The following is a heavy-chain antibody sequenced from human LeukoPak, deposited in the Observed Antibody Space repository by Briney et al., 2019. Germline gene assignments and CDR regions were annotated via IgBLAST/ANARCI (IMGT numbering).Heavy chain of an antibody. CDR3: ARTHRGDDILTGYSRDDAFDI. J-gene: IGHJ3*02. V-gene: IGHV1-2*02. CDR1: GYTFTSYY. D-gene: IGHD3-9*01. CDR2: INPNSGGT. Sequence: GASVKVSCKASGYTFTSYYMHWVRQAPGQGLEWMGWINPNSGGTNYAQKFQGRVTMTRDTSISTAYMELSRLRSDDTAVYYCARTHRGDDILTGYSRDDAFDIWGQGTMVTVSS.